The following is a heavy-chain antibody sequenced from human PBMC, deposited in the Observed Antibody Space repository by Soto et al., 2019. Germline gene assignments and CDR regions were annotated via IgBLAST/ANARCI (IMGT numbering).Heavy chain of an antibody. CDR2: IYPGDSDT. CDR1: GYSFTSYW. J-gene: IGHJ6*02. Sequence: GESLKISCKGSGYSFTSYWIGWVRQMPGKGLEWMGIIYPGDSDTRYSPSFQGQVTISADKSISTAYLQWSSLKASDTAMYYCARLIAPAAMKFYYYYGMDVWGQGTTVTVSS. CDR3: ARLIAPAAMKFYYYYGMDV. V-gene: IGHV5-51*01. D-gene: IGHD2-2*01.